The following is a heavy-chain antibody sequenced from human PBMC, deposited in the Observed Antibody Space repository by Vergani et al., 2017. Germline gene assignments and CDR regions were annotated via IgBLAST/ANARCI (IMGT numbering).Heavy chain of an antibody. V-gene: IGHV4-59*01. J-gene: IGHJ6*03. D-gene: IGHD3-10*01. Sequence: QVQLQESGPGLVKPSETLSLTCTVSGGSISSYYWSWIRQPPGKGLEWIGYIYYSGSTNYNPSLKSRVTISVDTSKNQFSLKLSSVTAADTAVYYCAREGESEDYYYYMDVWGKGTTVTVSS. CDR1: GGSISSYY. CDR3: AREGESEDYYYYMDV. CDR2: IYYSGST.